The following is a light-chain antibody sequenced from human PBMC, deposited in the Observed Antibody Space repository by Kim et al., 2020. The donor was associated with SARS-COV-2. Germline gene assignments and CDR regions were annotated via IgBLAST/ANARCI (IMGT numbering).Light chain of an antibody. CDR3: QAWDSSTYV. J-gene: IGLJ1*01. CDR2: QDS. CDR1: KLGDKY. V-gene: IGLV3-1*01. Sequence: VSPGQTASITCSGDKLGDKYACWYQQKPGQSPVLVIYQDSKRPSGIPKRFSGSNSGNTATLTISGTQAMDEADYYCQAWDSSTYVFGTGTKVTVL.